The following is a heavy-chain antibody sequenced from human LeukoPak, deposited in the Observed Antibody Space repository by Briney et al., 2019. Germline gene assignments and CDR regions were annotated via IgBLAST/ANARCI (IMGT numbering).Heavy chain of an antibody. CDR1: GVSISSSSYY. CDR3: ASLYASSVYFDY. V-gene: IGHV4-39*01. CDR2: ILYSGST. Sequence: PSETLSLTCTVSGVSISSSSYYWGWIRQPPGKGLEWIGNILYSGSTYYNPSLKSRVTLSVDTSKNQFSLKLSSVTAADTAVYYCASLYASSVYFDYWGQGTLVTVSS. J-gene: IGHJ4*02. D-gene: IGHD2-8*01.